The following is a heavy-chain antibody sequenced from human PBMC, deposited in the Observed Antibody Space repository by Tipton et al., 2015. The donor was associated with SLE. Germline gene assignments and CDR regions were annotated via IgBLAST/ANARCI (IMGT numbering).Heavy chain of an antibody. CDR1: GFTVSSNH. CDR3: ARVGYCSGGSCLYWYFDL. V-gene: IGHV3-53*05. Sequence: SLRLSCAASGFTVSSNHMSWVRQAPGKGLEWVSVIYSGGSTYYADSVKGRFTISRDNSKNTLYLQMNSLRAEDTAVYYCARVGYCSGGSCLYWYFDLWGRGTLVTVSS. J-gene: IGHJ2*01. CDR2: IYSGGST. D-gene: IGHD2-15*01.